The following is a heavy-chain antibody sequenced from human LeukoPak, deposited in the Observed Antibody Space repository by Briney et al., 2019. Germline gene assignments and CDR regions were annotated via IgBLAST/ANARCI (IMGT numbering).Heavy chain of an antibody. D-gene: IGHD1-7*01. Sequence: GESLRLSCAASEFTFSNYAMNWVRQAPGKGLEWVSGISGGGGSTDYADSVKGRFTISRDNSKNTLYLQMDSLRAEDTALYYCAKGNWNYVDYYYGMDVWGQGTTVTVSS. J-gene: IGHJ6*02. CDR1: EFTFSNYA. V-gene: IGHV3-23*01. CDR2: ISGGGGST. CDR3: AKGNWNYVDYYYGMDV.